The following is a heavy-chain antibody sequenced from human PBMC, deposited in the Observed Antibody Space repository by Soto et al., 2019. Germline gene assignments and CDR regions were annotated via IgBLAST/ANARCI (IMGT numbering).Heavy chain of an antibody. J-gene: IGHJ4*02. CDR1: GFTYKSYN. CDR3: ARDLNWGFDY. V-gene: IGHV3-48*01. CDR2: ITSTSSSI. Sequence: GGSLRLSCAASGFTYKSYNMNWVRQAPGKGLEWVSYITSTSSSIYYADSVKGRFTISRDNAKNSLYLQMNSLRAEDTAVYYCARDLNWGFDYWGQGTLVTVSS. D-gene: IGHD7-27*01.